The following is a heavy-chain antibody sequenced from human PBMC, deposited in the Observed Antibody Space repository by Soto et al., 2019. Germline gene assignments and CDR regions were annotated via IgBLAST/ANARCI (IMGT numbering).Heavy chain of an antibody. V-gene: IGHV3-23*01. CDR2: ISGSGDST. J-gene: IGHJ6*02. CDR1: GFAFSTYD. Sequence: EVQLLESGGGLVQPGGSLRLSCAASGFAFSTYDMSWVRQAPGKGLEWVSAISGSGDSTYYADSVKGRFTISRDNSKDTVYLQMSSLRAEDTAVYYCANRDTSMITRYYYGMDVWGQGTTVTVSS. D-gene: IGHD5-18*01. CDR3: ANRDTSMITRYYYGMDV.